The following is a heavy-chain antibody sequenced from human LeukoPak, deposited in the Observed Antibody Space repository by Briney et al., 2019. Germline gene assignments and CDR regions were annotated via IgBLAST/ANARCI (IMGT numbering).Heavy chain of an antibody. CDR2: IYHSGST. D-gene: IGHD2-2*03. V-gene: IGHV4-38-2*01. Sequence: SETLSLTCAVSGYSISSGYYWGWIRQPPGKGLEWIGSIYHSGSTYYNPSLKSRVTISVATSKNQFSLKLSSVTTADTAVYYCARQGVDGYCSSTSCYAGVDYWGQGTLVTVSS. J-gene: IGHJ4*02. CDR1: GYSISSGYY. CDR3: ARQGVDGYCSSTSCYAGVDY.